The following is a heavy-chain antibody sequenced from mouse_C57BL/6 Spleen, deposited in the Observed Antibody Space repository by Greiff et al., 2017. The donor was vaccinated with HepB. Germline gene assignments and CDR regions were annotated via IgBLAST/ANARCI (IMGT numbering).Heavy chain of an antibody. V-gene: IGHV3-6*01. Sequence: EVQLQESGPGLVKPSQSLSLTCSVTGYSITSGYYLNWIRQFPGNKLEWMGYISYDGSNNYNPSLKNRISITRDTSKNQFFLKLNSVTTEDTATYYCAIYYDYDGGYFDVWGTGTTVTVSS. CDR3: AIYYDYDGGYFDV. D-gene: IGHD2-4*01. CDR1: GYSITSGYY. J-gene: IGHJ1*03. CDR2: ISYDGSN.